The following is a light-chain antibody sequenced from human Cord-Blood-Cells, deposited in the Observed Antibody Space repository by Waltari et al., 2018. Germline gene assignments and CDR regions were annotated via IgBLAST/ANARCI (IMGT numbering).Light chain of an antibody. CDR1: NIASKS. CDR2: YDS. Sequence: SYLRTQPPSEPAAQGQTARITGGGNNIASKSVPGYPQKPGQDPVLVISYDSDRPSGIPERFSGSNSGNTATLTISRVEAGDEADYYCQVWDSSSDHPVFGGGTKLTVL. J-gene: IGLJ3*02. V-gene: IGLV3-21*04. CDR3: QVWDSSSDHPV.